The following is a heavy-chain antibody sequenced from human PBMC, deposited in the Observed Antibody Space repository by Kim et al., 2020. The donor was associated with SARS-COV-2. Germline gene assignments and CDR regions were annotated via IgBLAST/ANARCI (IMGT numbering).Heavy chain of an antibody. CDR2: SNGGSK. J-gene: IGHJ4*02. Sequence: SNGGSKYYADSVKGRFTISIDNSKNKLYLQMGSLRAEDMAEYYCARGSIAAAGTDIDDWGQG. CDR3: ARGSIAAAGTDIDD. V-gene: IGHV3-64*02. D-gene: IGHD6-13*01.